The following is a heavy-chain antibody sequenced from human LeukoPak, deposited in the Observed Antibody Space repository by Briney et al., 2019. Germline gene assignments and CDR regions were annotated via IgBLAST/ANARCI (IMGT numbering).Heavy chain of an antibody. J-gene: IGHJ6*02. V-gene: IGHV4-59*12. Sequence: SETLSLTCTVSGGSISSYYWSWIRQPPGKGLEWIGYIYYSGSTNYNPSLKSRVTISVDTSKNQFSLKLSSVTAADTAVYYCAREVYDSSGIRHYCYGMDVWGQGTTVTVSS. D-gene: IGHD3-22*01. CDR1: GGSISSYY. CDR3: AREVYDSSGIRHYCYGMDV. CDR2: IYYSGST.